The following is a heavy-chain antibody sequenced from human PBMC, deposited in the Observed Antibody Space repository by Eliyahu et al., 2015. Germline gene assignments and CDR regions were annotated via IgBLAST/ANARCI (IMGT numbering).Heavy chain of an antibody. CDR1: GYSITSGFY. CDR2: IYLTGGT. J-gene: IGHJ3*02. D-gene: IGHD3-10*01. CDR3: ARDTGSPPHVAFDI. Sequence: QVQLQESGPGLVKPSETLSLTCAVSGYSITSGFYWGWIRQPPGKGLEGVGDIYLTGGTYYNPSLTSRVTISMDTSKNQFSLKLNSVTAADTAVYYCARDTGSPPHVAFDIWGQGTRVTVSS. V-gene: IGHV4-38-2*02.